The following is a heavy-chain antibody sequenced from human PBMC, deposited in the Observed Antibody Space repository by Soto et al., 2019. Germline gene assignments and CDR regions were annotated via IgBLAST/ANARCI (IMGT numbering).Heavy chain of an antibody. CDR1: GFTLSDAW. J-gene: IGHJ4*02. D-gene: IGHD1-1*01. CDR3: IKMGRGYFNL. Sequence: EVQLVESGGGLVKPGGSLRLSCVASGFTLSDAWMTWVRQAPGKGLEWGSRIASKPDGGSTDFAASVRARFTISRDDSGDTLFLQMNSLKTDDTAVYYCIKMGRGYFNLWGQGNLVTVSS. CDR2: IASKPDGGST. V-gene: IGHV3-15*04.